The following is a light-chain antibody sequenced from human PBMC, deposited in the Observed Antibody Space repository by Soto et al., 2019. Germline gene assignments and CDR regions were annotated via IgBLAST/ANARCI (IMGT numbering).Light chain of an antibody. J-gene: IGKJ1*01. V-gene: IGKV1-12*01. CDR1: QDIGSR. CDR2: AAF. Sequence: DIQMTQSPSFVSASVGDRVNITCRASQDIGSRLAWYQQKPGKAPKLLIYAAFSLQRGVPSRFSGTGSGTDFTLTISSLQPEDFASYYCQQANNFPPWTFGQGTKVVIK. CDR3: QQANNFPPWT.